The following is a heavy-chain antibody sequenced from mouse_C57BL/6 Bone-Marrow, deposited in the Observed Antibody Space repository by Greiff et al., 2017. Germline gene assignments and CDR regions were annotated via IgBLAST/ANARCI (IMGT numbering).Heavy chain of an antibody. J-gene: IGHJ3*01. CDR1: GYTFTSYW. D-gene: IGHD5-1*01. CDR3: AFYLR. Sequence: QVQLQHPGAELVRPGTSVKLSCKASGYTFTSYWMHWVKQRPGQGLEWIGVIDPSDSYTNYNQKFKGKATLTVDTSSSTAYMQLSSLTSEDSAVYYCAFYLRWGQGTLVTVSA. CDR2: IDPSDSYT. V-gene: IGHV1-59*01.